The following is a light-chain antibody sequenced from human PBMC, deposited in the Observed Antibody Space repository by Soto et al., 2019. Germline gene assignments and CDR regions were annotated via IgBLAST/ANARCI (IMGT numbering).Light chain of an antibody. J-gene: IGKJ1*01. Sequence: EIVMTQSPATLSVSPGERATLSCRASQSVGSNLVWYQQKPGQAPRLLIYGASTRATGVPARFSGSGSGTDFTLTISSLQSEDFAVYYCQQYNKWPPRTYGQGTKVEIK. CDR1: QSVGSN. CDR2: GAS. CDR3: QQYNKWPPRT. V-gene: IGKV3-15*01.